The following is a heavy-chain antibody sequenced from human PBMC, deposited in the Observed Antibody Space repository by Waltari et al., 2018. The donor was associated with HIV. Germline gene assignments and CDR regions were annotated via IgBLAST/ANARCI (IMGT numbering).Heavy chain of an antibody. Sequence: QLQLQESGPGLVKPSETLSLTCTVSGVSISSSSYYWGWIRQPPGKGLEWIGSIYYSGSTYYNPSLKSRVTISVDTSKNQFSLKLSSVTAADTAVYYCARRGWLQADFDYWGQGTLVTVSS. CDR3: ARRGWLQADFDY. D-gene: IGHD5-12*01. CDR2: IYYSGST. V-gene: IGHV4-39*01. CDR1: GVSISSSSYY. J-gene: IGHJ4*02.